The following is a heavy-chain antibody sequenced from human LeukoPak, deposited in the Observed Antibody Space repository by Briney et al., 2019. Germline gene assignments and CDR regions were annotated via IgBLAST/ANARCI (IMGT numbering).Heavy chain of an antibody. Sequence: GSLRLSCAASGFTFSNAWMSWVRQPPGKGLEWIGEINHSGSTNYNPSLKSRVTISVDTSKNQFSLKLSSVTAADAAVYYCARVGLGNIAAAGTWPYYFDYWGQGTLVTVSS. D-gene: IGHD6-13*01. CDR3: ARVGLGNIAAAGTWPYYFDY. CDR1: GFTFSNAW. CDR2: INHSGST. V-gene: IGHV4-34*01. J-gene: IGHJ4*02.